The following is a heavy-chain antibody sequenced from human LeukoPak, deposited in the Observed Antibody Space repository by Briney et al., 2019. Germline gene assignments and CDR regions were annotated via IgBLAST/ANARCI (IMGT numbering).Heavy chain of an antibody. CDR1: GGSISSSSYY. D-gene: IGHD4-17*01. V-gene: IGHV4-39*01. CDR3: ASRVTTSFFDY. J-gene: IGHJ4*02. Sequence: SETLSLTCTVSGGSISSSSYYWGWIRQPPGKGLEWIGNVYYSGSTYQNPSLKSRVTISVDTSKNQFSLKLSSVTAADTAVYHCASRVTTSFFDYWGQGTLVTVSS. CDR2: VYYSGST.